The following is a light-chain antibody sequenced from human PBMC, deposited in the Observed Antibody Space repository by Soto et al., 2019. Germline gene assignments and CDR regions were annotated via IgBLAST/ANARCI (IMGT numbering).Light chain of an antibody. CDR2: AAS. V-gene: IGKV1-39*01. CDR3: QQTYSIPWT. Sequence: DIQMTQSPSSLSASMGDRVTITCRASQSINTFLNWYQQQPGRAPRLLIYAASTLQSGVLSRFSGSGSGRDFTLTITSLQPEDFVIYYCQQTYSIPWTFGPGTKVDIK. J-gene: IGKJ1*01. CDR1: QSINTF.